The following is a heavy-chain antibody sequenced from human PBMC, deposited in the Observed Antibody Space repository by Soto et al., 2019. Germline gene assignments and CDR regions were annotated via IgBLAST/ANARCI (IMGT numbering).Heavy chain of an antibody. CDR2: INTDGSDT. CDR1: GFIFSSDW. Sequence: GGSLRLSCAASGFIFSSDWMHWVRQAPGKGLVWVSRINTDGSDTSYADSVKGRFTISRDNAKNTLYLQMNSLRDEDTAVYYCAKDRDSSGWYRFHFDAFDIWGQGTMVTVSS. D-gene: IGHD6-19*01. CDR3: AKDRDSSGWYRFHFDAFDI. J-gene: IGHJ3*02. V-gene: IGHV3-74*01.